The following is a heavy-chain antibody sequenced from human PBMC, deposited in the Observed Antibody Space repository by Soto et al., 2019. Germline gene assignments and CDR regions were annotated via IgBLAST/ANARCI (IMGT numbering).Heavy chain of an antibody. V-gene: IGHV4-59*01. J-gene: IGHJ6*04. Sequence: SETLSLTCTVSGGSISSYYWSWIRQPPGKGLEWIGYIYYSGSTNYNPSLKSRVTISVDTSKNQVSLKLSSLTAEDTAVYYCAREAMVRGGRTRYYYYGMDVWGKGTTVTVSS. CDR2: IYYSGST. CDR1: GGSISSYY. D-gene: IGHD3-10*01. CDR3: AREAMVRGGRTRYYYYGMDV.